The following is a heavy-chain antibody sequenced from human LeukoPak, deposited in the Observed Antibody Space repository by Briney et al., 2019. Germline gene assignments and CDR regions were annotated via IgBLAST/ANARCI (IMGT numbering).Heavy chain of an antibody. CDR2: INHSGST. CDR1: GGSFSGYY. V-gene: IGHV4-34*01. D-gene: IGHD3-9*01. Sequence: SETLSLTCAVYGGSFSGYYWSWIRQPPGKGLEWIGEINHSGSTNYNPSLKSRVTISVDTSKNQFSLKLSSVTAADTAVYYCARTRHHYDILTGYYPRGYYYYMDVWAKGPRSPSP. CDR3: ARTRHHYDILTGYYPRGYYYYMDV. J-gene: IGHJ6*03.